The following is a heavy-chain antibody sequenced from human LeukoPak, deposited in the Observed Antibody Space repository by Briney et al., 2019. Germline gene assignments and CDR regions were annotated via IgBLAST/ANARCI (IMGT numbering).Heavy chain of an antibody. V-gene: IGHV1-69*04. D-gene: IGHD4-17*01. CDR2: IIPILGIA. CDR3: ARDLDGDWAFDY. J-gene: IGHJ4*02. CDR1: GGTFSSYA. Sequence: SVKVSCKASGGTFSSYAIIWVRQAPGQGLEWMGRIIPILGIANYAQKFQGRVTITADKSTSTAYMELSSLRSEDTAVYYCARDLDGDWAFDYWGQGTLVTVSS.